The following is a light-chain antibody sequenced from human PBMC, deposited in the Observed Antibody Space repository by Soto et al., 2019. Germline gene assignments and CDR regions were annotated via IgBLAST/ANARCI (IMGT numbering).Light chain of an antibody. CDR3: MQTLQTPLT. CDR1: QSLLHSNGYNY. CDR2: LGS. V-gene: IGKV2-28*01. Sequence: DIVMTQSPLSLPVTPGEPASISCRSSQSLLHSNGYNYLDWYLQKPGQSPQLLIYLGSNRASGVPDRFSGSGSGTDFTLKISRVEAEXVGVYYCMQTLQTPLTFGPGTKVDIK. J-gene: IGKJ3*01.